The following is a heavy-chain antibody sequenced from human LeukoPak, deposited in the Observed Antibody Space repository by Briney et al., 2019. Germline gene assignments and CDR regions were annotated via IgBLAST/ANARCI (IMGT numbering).Heavy chain of an antibody. V-gene: IGHV1-18*01. Sequence: GASVKVSCKASGGTFSSYAISWVRQAPGQGLEWMGWISAYNGNTNYAQKLQGRVTMTTDTSTSTAYMELRSLRSDDTAVYYCARDSLIPGPSMIVVVITTPVLFDYWGQGTLVTVSS. CDR1: GGTFSSYA. CDR2: ISAYNGNT. J-gene: IGHJ4*02. D-gene: IGHD3-22*01. CDR3: ARDSLIPGPSMIVVVITTPVLFDY.